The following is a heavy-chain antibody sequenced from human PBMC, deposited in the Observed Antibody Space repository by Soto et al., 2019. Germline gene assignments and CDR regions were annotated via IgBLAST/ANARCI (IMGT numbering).Heavy chain of an antibody. Sequence: EVQLLESGGGLVQPGGSLRLSCAASGFTFSSYAMRWVRQAPGKGLEWVSAISGSGGSTYYADSVKGRFTISRDNSKNTLYLQMNSLRAEGTAVYYCARRGSGSYYDYWGQGTVVTVSS. CDR2: ISGSGGST. J-gene: IGHJ4*02. V-gene: IGHV3-23*01. D-gene: IGHD1-26*01. CDR3: ARRGSGSYYDY. CDR1: GFTFSSYA.